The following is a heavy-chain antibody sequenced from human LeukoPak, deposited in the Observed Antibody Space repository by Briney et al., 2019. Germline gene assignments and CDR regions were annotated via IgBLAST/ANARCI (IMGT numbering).Heavy chain of an antibody. Sequence: GGSLRLTCAASGFTFSSYGMHWVRQAPGKGLEWVAFIRYDGSNKYYADSVKGRFTISRDNSKNTLYLQMNSLRAEDTAVYYCATDVHPGNNWFDPWGQGTLVTVSS. CDR1: GFTFSSYG. CDR3: ATDVHPGNNWFDP. D-gene: IGHD1-1*01. CDR2: IRYDGSNK. V-gene: IGHV3-30*02. J-gene: IGHJ5*02.